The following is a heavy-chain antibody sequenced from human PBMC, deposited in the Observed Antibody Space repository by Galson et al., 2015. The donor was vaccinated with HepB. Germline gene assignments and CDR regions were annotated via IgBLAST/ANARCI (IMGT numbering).Heavy chain of an antibody. V-gene: IGHV3-23*01. CDR3: AKQYGGNSGWAFDI. J-gene: IGHJ3*02. CDR1: GFTLSTYA. CDR2: MSGSGYNT. Sequence: SLRLSCAASGFTLSTYAMSWVRQAPGKGLEWVSGMSGSGYNTYYADSVKGRFTISRDNSKSTLYLQMNSLRAEDTAIYYCAKQYGGNSGWAFDIWGQGTMVTVSS. D-gene: IGHD4-23*01.